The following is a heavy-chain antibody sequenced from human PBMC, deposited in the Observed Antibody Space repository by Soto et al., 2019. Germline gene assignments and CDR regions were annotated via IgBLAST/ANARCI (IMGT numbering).Heavy chain of an antibody. J-gene: IGHJ6*02. CDR1: GGTFSSYA. Sequence: GASVKVSCKDSGGTFSSYAISWVRQAPGQGLEWMGGIIPIFGTANYAQKFQGRVTITADESTSTAYMELSSLRSEDTAVYYCARVMVRGVPYYYDSSGYLTTKYGMDVWGQGTTVTVSS. CDR2: IIPIFGTA. D-gene: IGHD3-22*01. V-gene: IGHV1-69*13. CDR3: ARVMVRGVPYYYDSSGYLTTKYGMDV.